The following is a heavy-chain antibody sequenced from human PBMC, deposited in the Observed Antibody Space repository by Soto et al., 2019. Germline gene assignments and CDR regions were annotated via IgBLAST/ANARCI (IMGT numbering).Heavy chain of an antibody. J-gene: IGHJ4*02. CDR1: GYAFTNYG. V-gene: IGHV1-18*01. CDR3: AKDIVVVPAAIPPPFDY. D-gene: IGHD2-2*01. CDR2: ISAYNCKT. Sequence: QVQLVQTGADVKKPGASVQVSCKASGYAFTNYGISWVRQAPGQVLEWMGWISAYNCKTNNAQKLQGRVTMTTNTPTSTAYMELRSLRSDDTAVYYCAKDIVVVPAAIPPPFDYCGQGTLVTVSS.